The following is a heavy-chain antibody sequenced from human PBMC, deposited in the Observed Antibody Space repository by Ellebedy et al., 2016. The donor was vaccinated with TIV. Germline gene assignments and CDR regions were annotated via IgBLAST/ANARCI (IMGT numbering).Heavy chain of an antibody. CDR1: GFIVSSCF. D-gene: IGHD3-16*01. Sequence: PGGSLRLSCAASGFIVSSCFMSWVRQAPGKGLEWVSIIYTDGGTNYTDSVRDRFTISRDDSGNTLYLQMNGLRAEDTAVYCCARDPGGGGDYGDNWFDPWGQGTLVTVSS. J-gene: IGHJ5*02. V-gene: IGHV3-66*01. CDR3: ARDPGGGGDYGDNWFDP. CDR2: IYTDGGT.